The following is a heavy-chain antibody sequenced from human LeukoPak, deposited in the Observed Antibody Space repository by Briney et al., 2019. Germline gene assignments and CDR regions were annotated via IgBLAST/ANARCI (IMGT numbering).Heavy chain of an antibody. CDR3: AANDFWSRGGMDV. V-gene: IGHV1-58*02. D-gene: IGHD3-3*01. CDR2: IVVGSGNT. CDR1: GFTFTGSA. Sequence: SVKVSCKASGFTFTGSAMQWVRQARGQRLEWIGWIVVGSGNTNYAQKFQERVTITRDMSTSTAYMELSSLRSEDTAVYYCAANDFWSRGGMDVWGQGTTVTVSS. J-gene: IGHJ6*02.